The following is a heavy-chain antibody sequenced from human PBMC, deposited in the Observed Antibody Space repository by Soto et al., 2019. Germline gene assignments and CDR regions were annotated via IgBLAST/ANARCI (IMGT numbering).Heavy chain of an antibody. CDR1: GGSISSYY. V-gene: IGHV4-59*08. CDR2: IYYSGST. D-gene: IGHD3-10*01. CDR3: ARAVGGYYGSGSFLDYYYMDV. Sequence: QVQLQESGPGLVKPSETLSLTCTVSGGSISSYYWSWIRQPPGKGLEWIGYIYYSGSTNYNPSLKSRVTISVDTSKNQFSLKLSSVTAADTAVYYCARAVGGYYGSGSFLDYYYMDVWGKGTTVTVSS. J-gene: IGHJ6*03.